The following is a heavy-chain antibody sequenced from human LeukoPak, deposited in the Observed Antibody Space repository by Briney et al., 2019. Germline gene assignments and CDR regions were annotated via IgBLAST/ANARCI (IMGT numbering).Heavy chain of an antibody. J-gene: IGHJ3*02. D-gene: IGHD6-19*01. V-gene: IGHV3-48*01. Sequence: AGGSLRLSCAASGFTLSSYSMNWVRQAPGKGLEWVSYISSSTTTIYYADSVKGRFTISRDNAKNSLYLQMNSLRAEDTAVYYCARDDSSGWSHDHAFDIWGQGTMVTVSS. CDR2: ISSSTTTI. CDR1: GFTLSSYS. CDR3: ARDDSSGWSHDHAFDI.